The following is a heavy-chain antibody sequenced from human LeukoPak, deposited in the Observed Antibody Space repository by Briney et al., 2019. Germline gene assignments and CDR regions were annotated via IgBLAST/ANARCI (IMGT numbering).Heavy chain of an antibody. Sequence: ASVKVSCKASGYAFTSYGISWVRQAPGQGLEWMGWISAYNGNTNYAQKLQGRVTMTTDTSTSTAYMELRSLRSDDTAVYYCAGDRGSMVRGTSYYYYGMDVWGQGTTVTVSS. CDR3: AGDRGSMVRGTSYYYYGMDV. D-gene: IGHD3-10*01. V-gene: IGHV1-18*01. CDR1: GYAFTSYG. J-gene: IGHJ6*02. CDR2: ISAYNGNT.